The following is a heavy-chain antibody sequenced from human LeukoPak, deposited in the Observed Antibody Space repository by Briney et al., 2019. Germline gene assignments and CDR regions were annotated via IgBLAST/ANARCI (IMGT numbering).Heavy chain of an antibody. J-gene: IGHJ4*02. Sequence: GESLKISCKVSGYSFTTYGIVCVRQMPGKGREWMGIIYPGDSDTRYSPCFQGQVTISADKSISTAYLQWSSLKASDTAMYYCARRAEDSSGWYYWGQGTLVTVSS. CDR3: ARRAEDSSGWYY. CDR2: IYPGDSDT. V-gene: IGHV5-51*01. D-gene: IGHD6-19*01. CDR1: GYSFTTYG.